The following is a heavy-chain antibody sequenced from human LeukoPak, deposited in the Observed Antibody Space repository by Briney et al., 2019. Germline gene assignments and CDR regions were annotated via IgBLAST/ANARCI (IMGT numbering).Heavy chain of an antibody. CDR3: ARHVVVPAGFDP. CDR2: INPNSGGT. D-gene: IGHD2-2*01. CDR1: GYTFTGYY. J-gene: IGHJ5*02. V-gene: IGHV1-2*02. Sequence: ASVKVSCKASGYTFTGYYMHWVRQAPGQGLEWMGWINPNSGGTNYAQKLQGRVTMTTDTSTSTAYMELRSLRSDDTAVYYCARHVVVPAGFDPWGQGTLVTVSS.